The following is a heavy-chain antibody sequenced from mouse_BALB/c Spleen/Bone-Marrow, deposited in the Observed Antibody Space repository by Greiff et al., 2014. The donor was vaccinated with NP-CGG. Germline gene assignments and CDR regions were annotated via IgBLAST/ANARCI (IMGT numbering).Heavy chain of an antibody. J-gene: IGHJ2*01. CDR2: IRNKANGYTT. Sequence: DVQLQESGGGLVQPGGSLRLSRATSGFTFTDYYMNWVRQPPGKALEWLGFIRNKANGYTTEYSASVKGRFTISRDNSQSILYLQMNTLRAEDSATYYCARDIGRLLFDFWGQGTTLTVSS. CDR3: ARDIGRLLFDF. D-gene: IGHD1-2*01. V-gene: IGHV7-3*02. CDR1: GFTFTDYY.